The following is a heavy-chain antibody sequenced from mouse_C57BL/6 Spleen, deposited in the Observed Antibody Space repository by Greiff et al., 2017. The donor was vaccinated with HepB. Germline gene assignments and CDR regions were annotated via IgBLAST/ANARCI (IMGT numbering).Heavy chain of an antibody. V-gene: IGHV1-18*01. D-gene: IGHD1-1*01. CDR1: GYTFTDYN. CDR3: ARLSRRYFDV. J-gene: IGHJ1*03. CDR2: INPNNGGT. Sequence: EVQLQQSGPELVKPGASVKIPCKASGYTFTDYNMDWVKQSHGKSLEWIGDINPNNGGTIYNQKFKGKATLTVDKSSSTAYMELRSLTSEDTAVYYCARLSRRYFDVWGTGTTVTVSS.